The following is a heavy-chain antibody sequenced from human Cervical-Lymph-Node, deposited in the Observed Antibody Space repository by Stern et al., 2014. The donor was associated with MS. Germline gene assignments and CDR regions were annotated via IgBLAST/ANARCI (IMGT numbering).Heavy chain of an antibody. CDR3: ARSDRLWGSFDY. Sequence: DQLVESGPGMVKPSQTLSLTCTVSGASISTVGYYWSWIRQHPGKGLELIAYISYLGSHSYNPYLKSRVSISADTSKNQFSLNLTSVTAADTALYYCARSDRLWGSFDYWGQGTLVAVSS. CDR2: ISYLGSH. CDR1: GASISTVGYY. D-gene: IGHD3-16*01. J-gene: IGHJ4*02. V-gene: IGHV4-31*03.